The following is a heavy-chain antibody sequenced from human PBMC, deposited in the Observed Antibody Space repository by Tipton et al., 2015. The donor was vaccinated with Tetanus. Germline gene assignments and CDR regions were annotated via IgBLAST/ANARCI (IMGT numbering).Heavy chain of an antibody. CDR2: IDPNSGGT. CDR3: ARDMGDYIYSGVDV. J-gene: IGHJ6*02. Sequence: QLVQSGAEMKKPGDSVKVSCKASGYTFTGYYIYWVRQAPGQGLEWMGWIDPNSGGTVYAQKLQGRVTMSRDTCLSTAYMDLSSLRADDTAVYDCARDMGDYIYSGVDVWGPGATGTVS. CDR1: GYTFTGYY. D-gene: IGHD2-21*01. V-gene: IGHV1-2*02.